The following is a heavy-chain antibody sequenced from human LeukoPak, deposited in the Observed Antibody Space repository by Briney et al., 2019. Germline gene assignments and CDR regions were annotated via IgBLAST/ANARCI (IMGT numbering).Heavy chain of an antibody. J-gene: IGHJ5*02. CDR1: GFSFSDYW. D-gene: IGHD5-24*01. V-gene: IGHV3-7*01. CDR2: IKQDGSER. CDR3: ARENRDGYNPYNWFDP. Sequence: GGSLRLSCAASGFSFSDYWMSWVRQAPGKGLEWVANIKQDGSERVYVDSVKGRFIISRDNAKNSLSLQMNYLRAEDTAVYYCARENRDGYNPYNWFDPWGQGIQVTASS.